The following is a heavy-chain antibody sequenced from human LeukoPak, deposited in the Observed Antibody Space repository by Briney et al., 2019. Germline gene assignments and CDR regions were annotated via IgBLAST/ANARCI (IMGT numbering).Heavy chain of an antibody. CDR3: ARESPYDAFDI. Sequence: SETLSLTCTVSGGSISSDYWSWIRQPPGKGLEWIAYIYYSGSTNYNPSLKSRVTISVDTSKNQFSLKLSSVTAADTAVYYCARESPYDAFDIWGQGTMVTVSS. CDR1: GGSISSDY. CDR2: IYYSGST. J-gene: IGHJ3*02. V-gene: IGHV4-59*01.